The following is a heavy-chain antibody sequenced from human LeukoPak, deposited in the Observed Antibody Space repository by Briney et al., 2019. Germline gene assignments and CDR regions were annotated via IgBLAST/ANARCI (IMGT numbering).Heavy chain of an antibody. Sequence: SVKVSCKASGGTFSSYAISWVRQAPGQGLEWMGGIIPIFGTANYAQKFQGRVTITADESTSTAYMVLSSLRSEDTAVYYCAREGVEQWLVGRLDVWGKGTTVTVSS. V-gene: IGHV1-69*13. CDR1: GGTFSSYA. D-gene: IGHD6-19*01. CDR3: AREGVEQWLVGRLDV. J-gene: IGHJ6*04. CDR2: IIPIFGTA.